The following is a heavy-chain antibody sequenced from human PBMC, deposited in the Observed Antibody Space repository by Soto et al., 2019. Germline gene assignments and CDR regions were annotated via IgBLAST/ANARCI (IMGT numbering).Heavy chain of an antibody. Sequence: GGSLRLSCAASGFTFSSYAMHWVRQAPGRGLEWVAVISYDGSNKYYADSVKGRFTISRDNSKNTLYLQMNSLRAEDTAVYYRAREPSYYYDSSGYYPRRPGGGYFDYWGQGTLVTVSS. D-gene: IGHD3-22*01. J-gene: IGHJ4*02. CDR1: GFTFSSYA. CDR2: ISYDGSNK. V-gene: IGHV3-30-3*01. CDR3: AREPSYYYDSSGYYPRRPGGGYFDY.